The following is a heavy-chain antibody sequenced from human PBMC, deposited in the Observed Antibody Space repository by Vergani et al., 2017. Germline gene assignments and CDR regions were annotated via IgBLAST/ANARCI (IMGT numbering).Heavy chain of an antibody. Sequence: EVQLLESGGGLVQPGGSLRLSCAASGFTFSSYAMSWVRQAPGKGLEWVSLISGDGGSTYYADSVKGRFTISRDNSKNSLHLQMNSLRTEDTALYYCAKDRRYSSSWYGYYYYYYGMDVWGQGTTVTVSS. V-gene: IGHV3-43*02. CDR3: AKDRRYSSSWYGYYYYYYGMDV. CDR1: GFTFSSYA. CDR2: ISGDGGST. J-gene: IGHJ6*02. D-gene: IGHD6-13*01.